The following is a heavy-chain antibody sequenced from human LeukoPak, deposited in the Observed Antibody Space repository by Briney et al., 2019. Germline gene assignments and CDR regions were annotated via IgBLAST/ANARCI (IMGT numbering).Heavy chain of an antibody. CDR1: GFTFSSYG. Sequence: GGSLRLSCAASGFTFSSYGMRWVRQAPGKGLEWVAVISYDGSNKYYADSVKGRFTISRDNSKNTLYLQMNSLRAEDTAVYYCACSWYNAFDIWGQGTMVTVSS. CDR2: ISYDGSNK. CDR3: ACSWYNAFDI. D-gene: IGHD6-13*01. J-gene: IGHJ3*02. V-gene: IGHV3-30*03.